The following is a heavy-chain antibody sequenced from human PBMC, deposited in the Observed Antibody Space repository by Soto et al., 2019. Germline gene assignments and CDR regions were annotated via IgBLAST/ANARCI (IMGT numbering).Heavy chain of an antibody. CDR2: INPSGGST. V-gene: IGHV1-46*01. Sequence: SSVKVSCKASGYTFTSYYMHWVRQAPGQGLEWMGIINPSGGSTSYAQKFQGRVTMTRDTSTSTVYMELSSLRSEDTAVYYCARDRSNDYGPNWFDTWGQGTLVTVSS. CDR3: ARDRSNDYGPNWFDT. J-gene: IGHJ5*02. CDR1: GYTFTSYY. D-gene: IGHD4-17*01.